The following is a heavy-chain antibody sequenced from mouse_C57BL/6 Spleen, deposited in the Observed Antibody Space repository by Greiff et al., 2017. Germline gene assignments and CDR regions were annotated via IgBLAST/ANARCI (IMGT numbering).Heavy chain of an antibody. CDR3: ARPHYYGSSFDY. V-gene: IGHV5-17*01. J-gene: IGHJ2*01. CDR2: ISSGSSTI. Sequence: EVKLMESGGGLVKPGGSLKLSCAASGFTFSDYGMHWVRQAPEKGLEWVAYISSGSSTIYYADTVKGRFTISRDNAKHTLFLQMTSLRSEDTAMXYCARPHYYGSSFDYWGQGTTLTVSS. D-gene: IGHD1-1*01. CDR1: GFTFSDYG.